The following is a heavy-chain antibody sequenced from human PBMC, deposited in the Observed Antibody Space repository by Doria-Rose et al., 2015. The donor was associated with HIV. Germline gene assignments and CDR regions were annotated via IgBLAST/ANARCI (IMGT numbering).Heavy chain of an antibody. CDR3: ARIKSSRWYHKYYFDF. Sequence: QVTLKESGPVLVKPTETLTLTRTVSGVSLSSPGMGVSWIRQPPGKALEWLANNFSDDERSYKTSLKSRLTISRGTSKSQVVLTMTDMDPVDTATYYCARIKSSRWYHKYYFDFWGQGTLVIVSA. V-gene: IGHV2-26*01. J-gene: IGHJ4*02. CDR1: GVSLSSPGMG. CDR2: NFSDDER. D-gene: IGHD6-13*01.